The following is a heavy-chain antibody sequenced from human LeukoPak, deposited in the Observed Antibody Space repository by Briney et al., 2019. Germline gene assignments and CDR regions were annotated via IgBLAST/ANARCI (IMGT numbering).Heavy chain of an antibody. D-gene: IGHD6-19*01. CDR1: GFTFSSYE. CDR2: ISSSGSPI. Sequence: PPGGSLRLSCAASGFTFSSYEMNWVRQAPGKGLEWVSYISSSGSPIYYADSVKGRFTISRDNAKNSLYLQMNSLRAEDTAVYYCARDRAGPTDYWGQGTLVTVSS. V-gene: IGHV3-48*03. J-gene: IGHJ4*02. CDR3: ARDRAGPTDY.